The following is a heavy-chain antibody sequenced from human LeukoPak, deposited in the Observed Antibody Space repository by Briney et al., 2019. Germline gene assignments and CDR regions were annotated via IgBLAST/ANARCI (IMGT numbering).Heavy chain of an antibody. J-gene: IGHJ5*02. CDR3: AKAPDYIVFSTFDP. Sequence: GGSLRLSCAASGFTFSSYAMSWVRQAPGKGLEWVSAISGSGGNTYYADSVKGRFTISRDNSKNTLYLQMNSLRAEDTAVYYCAKAPDYIVFSTFDPWGQGTLVTVSS. CDR2: ISGSGGNT. V-gene: IGHV3-23*01. D-gene: IGHD4-11*01. CDR1: GFTFSSYA.